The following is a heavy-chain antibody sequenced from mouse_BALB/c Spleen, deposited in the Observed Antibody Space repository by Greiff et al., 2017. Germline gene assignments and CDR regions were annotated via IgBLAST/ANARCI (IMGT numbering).Heavy chain of an antibody. V-gene: IGHV1-5*01. CDR2: IYPGNSDT. J-gene: IGHJ1*01. D-gene: IGHD1-1*01. CDR3: TKGGYGSSFYWYFDV. CDR1: GYTFTSYW. Sequence: EVKLQESGTVLARPGASVKMSCKASGYTFTSYWMHWVKQRPGQGLEWIGAIYPGNSDTSYNQKFKGKAKLTAVTSTSTAYMELSSLTNEDSAVYYCTKGGYGSSFYWYFDVWGAGTTVTVSS.